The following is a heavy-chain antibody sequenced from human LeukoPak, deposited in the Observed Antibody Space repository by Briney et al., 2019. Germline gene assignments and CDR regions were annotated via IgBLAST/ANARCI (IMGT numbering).Heavy chain of an antibody. V-gene: IGHV4-39*01. CDR2: IYYSGST. CDR3: ARGRVVAATLDC. J-gene: IGHJ4*02. Sequence: PSETLSLTCTVSGGSISSSSYYWGWIRQPPGKGLEWIGSIYYSGSTYYNPSLKSRVTISVDTSKNQFSLKLSSVTAADTAVYYCARGRVVAATLDCWGQGTLVTVSS. D-gene: IGHD2-15*01. CDR1: GGSISSSSYY.